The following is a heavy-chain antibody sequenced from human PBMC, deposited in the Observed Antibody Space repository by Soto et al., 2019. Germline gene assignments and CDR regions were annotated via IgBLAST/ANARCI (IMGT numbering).Heavy chain of an antibody. CDR2: ITSNSRYI. V-gene: IGHV3-21*01. J-gene: IGHJ4*02. D-gene: IGHD5-18*01. CDR3: ARESGYSYGYPPDY. CDR1: GFIFSTYS. Sequence: EVQLVESGGGLVKPGGSLRLSCAASGFIFSTYSMNWVRQSPGKGLEWVSSITSNSRYIYYADSVKGRFTISRDNARNSLYLQMNSLRADDTAVSYCARESGYSYGYPPDYWGQGTLVTVSS.